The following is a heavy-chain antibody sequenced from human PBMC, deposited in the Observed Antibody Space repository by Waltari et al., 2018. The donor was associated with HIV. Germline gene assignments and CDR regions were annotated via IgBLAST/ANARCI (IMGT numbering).Heavy chain of an antibody. CDR3: ARDRGYYDSSGYPHAFDI. CDR2: IYYRGST. Sequence: QVQLQESGPGLVKPSQTLSPTCTVSGGSNSSGGYYWSWIRKHPGKGLGWVGYIYYRGSTYYNPSLKSRVTISVDTSKNQFSLKLSSVTAADTAVYYCARDRGYYDSSGYPHAFDIWGQGTMVTVSS. V-gene: IGHV4-31*03. CDR1: GGSNSSGGYY. J-gene: IGHJ3*02. D-gene: IGHD3-22*01.